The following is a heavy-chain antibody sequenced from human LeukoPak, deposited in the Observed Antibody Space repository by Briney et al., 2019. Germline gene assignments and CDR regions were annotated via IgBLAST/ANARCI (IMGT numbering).Heavy chain of an antibody. J-gene: IGHJ4*02. Sequence: SETLSLTCTVSGASVSSGSYYWSWIRQPPGKGPEWIGYIYYSGSTYHNPSLKNRVTISVDTSKNQFSLKLSSVTAADTAVYYCARFDYGDGRFDYWGQGTLVTVSS. CDR1: GASVSSGSYY. V-gene: IGHV4-31*03. CDR2: IYYSGST. CDR3: ARFDYGDGRFDY. D-gene: IGHD4-17*01.